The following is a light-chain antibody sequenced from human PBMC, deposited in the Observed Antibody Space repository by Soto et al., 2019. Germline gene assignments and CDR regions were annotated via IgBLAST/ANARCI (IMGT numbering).Light chain of an antibody. J-gene: IGKJ3*01. CDR3: QHYYHGPPCT. CDR1: QDIRKY. Sequence: DIQMTQSPSSLSASVGDRVTITCQASQDIRKYLSWYQQKPGKAPKLLIYGASYLETGVPSRFSGSGYGTDVTFTIISLQPEDIATYYCQHYYHGPPCTFGPGTKVTIK. CDR2: GAS. V-gene: IGKV1-33*01.